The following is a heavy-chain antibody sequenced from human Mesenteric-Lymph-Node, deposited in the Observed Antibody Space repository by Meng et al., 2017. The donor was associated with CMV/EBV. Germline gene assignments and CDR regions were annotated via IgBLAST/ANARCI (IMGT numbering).Heavy chain of an antibody. CDR1: GYTFTGYY. CDR3: ARGHDFWSGYYGY. D-gene: IGHD3-3*01. Sequence: ASVKVSCKASGYTFTGYYMHWVRQAPGQGLEWMGWINPNSGGTNYAQKFQGRVTMTRDTSISTAYMELSRLRSDDTAVYYCARGHDFWSGYYGYWGQGTLVTVSS. CDR2: INPNSGGT. J-gene: IGHJ4*02. V-gene: IGHV1-2*02.